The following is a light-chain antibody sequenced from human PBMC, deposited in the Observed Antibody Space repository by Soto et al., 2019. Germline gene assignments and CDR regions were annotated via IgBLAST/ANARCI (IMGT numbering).Light chain of an antibody. CDR3: LQDYNYPRT. Sequence: IQMTQSPSSLSASVGDRVTITCRASQSISTYLNWFQQKPGKAPKLLIHTASSLQSGVPSRFSGSASGTDFTLTISSLQPEDFATYYCLQDYNYPRTFGQGTKVDIK. J-gene: IGKJ1*01. CDR1: QSISTY. V-gene: IGKV1-6*01. CDR2: TAS.